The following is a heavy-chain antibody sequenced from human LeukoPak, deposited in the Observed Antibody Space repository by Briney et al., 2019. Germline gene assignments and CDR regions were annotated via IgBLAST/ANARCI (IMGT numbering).Heavy chain of an antibody. D-gene: IGHD6-19*01. CDR3: ARVLIRYSSGWTGYYFDY. Sequence: SGTLSLTCAVSGGSISSSNWWSWVRQPPGKGLEWIGEIYHSGSTNYNPSLKSRVTISVDKSKNQFSLKLSSVTAADTAVYYCARVLIRYSSGWTGYYFDYWGQGTLVTVSS. CDR1: GGSISSSNW. CDR2: IYHSGST. V-gene: IGHV4-4*02. J-gene: IGHJ4*02.